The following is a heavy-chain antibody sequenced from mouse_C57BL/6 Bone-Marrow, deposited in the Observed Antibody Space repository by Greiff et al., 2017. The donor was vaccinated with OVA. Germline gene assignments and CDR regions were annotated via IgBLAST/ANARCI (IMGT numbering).Heavy chain of an antibody. V-gene: IGHV1-82*01. CDR3: ARQLCWGYVQYFDG. Sequence: VQLQQSGPELVKPGASVKISCKASGYAFSSSWMNWVKQRPGKGLEWIGRIYPGDGDTNYNGKFKGKATLTADKSSSTAYMQLSSLTSEDSAVYFCARQLCWGYVQYFDGWGTGTTVTVSS. J-gene: IGHJ1*03. D-gene: IGHD3-1*01. CDR2: IYPGDGDT. CDR1: GYAFSSSW.